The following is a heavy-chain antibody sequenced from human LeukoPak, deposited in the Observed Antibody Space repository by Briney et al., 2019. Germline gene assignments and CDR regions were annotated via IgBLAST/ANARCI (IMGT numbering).Heavy chain of an antibody. CDR2: INPNSGGT. J-gene: IGHJ4*02. CDR3: ARLWFGELLTVDY. V-gene: IGHV1-2*02. D-gene: IGHD3-10*01. CDR1: GYTFTGYH. Sequence: ASVKVSCKASGYTFTGYHMHWVRQAPGQGLEWMGWINPNSGGTNYAQKFQGRVTMTRDTSISTAYMELSRLRSDDTAVYYCARLWFGELLTVDYWGQGTLVTVSS.